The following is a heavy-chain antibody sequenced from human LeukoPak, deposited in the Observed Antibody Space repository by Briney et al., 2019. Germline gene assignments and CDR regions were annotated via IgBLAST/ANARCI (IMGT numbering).Heavy chain of an antibody. CDR2: IYYSGRT. CDR3: ARRRYYDGSGYLE. Sequence: PSETLSLTCSVSGDSVSRSDSYWDWIRQPPGKGLEWIGTIYYSGRTYYRPSLKGRVTMPVATSNNPFSPILRSVTAADTAVYYCARRRYYDGSGYLEWRRGTLLSVSS. D-gene: IGHD3-22*01. J-gene: IGHJ1*01. CDR1: GDSVSRSDSY. V-gene: IGHV4-39*01.